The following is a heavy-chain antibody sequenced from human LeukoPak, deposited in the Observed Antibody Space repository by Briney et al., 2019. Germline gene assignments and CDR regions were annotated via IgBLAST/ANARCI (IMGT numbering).Heavy chain of an antibody. D-gene: IGHD6-13*01. J-gene: IGHJ4*02. CDR2: INPNSGGT. CDR1: GYTLTGYY. CDR3: ARVYSSSWYNYFDY. V-gene: IGHV1-2*02. Sequence: ASVKVSCKASGYTLTGYYMHWVRQAPGQGLEWMGWINPNSGGTNYAQKFQGRVTMTRDTSISTAYMELSRLRSDDTAVYYCARVYSSSWYNYFDYWGQGTLVTVSS.